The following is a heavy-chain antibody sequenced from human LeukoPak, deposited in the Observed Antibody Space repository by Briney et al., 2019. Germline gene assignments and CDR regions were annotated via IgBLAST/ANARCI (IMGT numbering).Heavy chain of an antibody. CDR1: GFTFSSYG. CDR2: ISGSGGST. CDR3: AKDSSMVRGVTAGNDY. V-gene: IGHV3-23*01. Sequence: GGSLRLSCAASGFTFSSYGMSWVRQAPGKGLEWVSAISGSGGSTYYADSVKGRFTISRDNSKNTLYLQMNSLRAEDTAVYYCAKDSSMVRGVTAGNDYWGQGTLVTVSS. J-gene: IGHJ4*02. D-gene: IGHD3-10*01.